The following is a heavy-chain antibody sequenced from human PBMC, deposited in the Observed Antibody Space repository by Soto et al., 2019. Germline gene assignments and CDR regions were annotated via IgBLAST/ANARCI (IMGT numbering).Heavy chain of an antibody. CDR1: GYTFTSYG. CDR3: ARGGERITMIVVVPATSDY. V-gene: IGHV1-18*01. Sequence: ASVKVSCKASGYTFTSYGISWVRQAPGQGLEWMGWISAYNGNTNYAQKLQGRVTMTTDTSTSTAYMELRSLRSDDTAVYYCARGGERITMIVVVPATSDYWGQGTLVTVSS. D-gene: IGHD3-22*01. J-gene: IGHJ4*02. CDR2: ISAYNGNT.